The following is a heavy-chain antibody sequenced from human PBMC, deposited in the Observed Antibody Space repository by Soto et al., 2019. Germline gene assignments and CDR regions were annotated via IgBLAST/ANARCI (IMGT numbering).Heavy chain of an antibody. J-gene: IGHJ4*02. CDR1: GYTFPRYA. D-gene: IGHD3-10*01. Sequence: QVQLVQSGAEVKKPGASVKVSCKASGYTFPRYAMNWVRQAPGQRLEWMGWINPGNGNTKYSQKFQGRVTITRDTSANTAYMELSGLTSEDTAVYYCARRGAFISYYYAYYFDYWGQGTLVTVSS. CDR2: INPGNGNT. CDR3: ARRGAFISYYYAYYFDY. V-gene: IGHV1-3*01.